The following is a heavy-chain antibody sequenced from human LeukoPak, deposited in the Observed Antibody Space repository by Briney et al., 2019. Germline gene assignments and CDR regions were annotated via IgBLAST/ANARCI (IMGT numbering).Heavy chain of an antibody. V-gene: IGHV3-21*01. CDR3: ASVRYFDWLFDY. CDR1: GFTFSSYS. CDR2: ISSSSSYI. J-gene: IGHJ4*02. Sequence: PGGSLRLSCAASGFTFSSYSMNRVRQAPGKGLEWVSSISSSSSYIYYADSVKGRFTISRDNAKNSLYLQMNSLRAEDTAVYYCASVRYFDWLFDYWGQGTLVTVSS. D-gene: IGHD3-9*01.